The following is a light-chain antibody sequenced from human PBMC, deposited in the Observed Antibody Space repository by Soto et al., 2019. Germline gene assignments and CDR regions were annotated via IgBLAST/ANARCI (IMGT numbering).Light chain of an antibody. CDR2: GAS. Sequence: DIQMTQSPSTLSASVGDRVTITCRASQSISSWLAWYQQKPGKAPKLLIFGASTRATGIPGSFSGSGSGTEFTLTISSLQSEDFAFYYCQQYYNWPSFGQGTRLEIK. CDR1: QSISSW. CDR3: QQYYNWPS. V-gene: IGKV1-5*01. J-gene: IGKJ5*01.